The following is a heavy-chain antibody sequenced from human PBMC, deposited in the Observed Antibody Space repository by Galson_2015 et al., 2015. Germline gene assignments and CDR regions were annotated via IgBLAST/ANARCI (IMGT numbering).Heavy chain of an antibody. J-gene: IGHJ5*02. CDR1: GFTFDDYA. CDR2: ISWNSGSR. V-gene: IGHV3-9*01. Sequence: SLRLSCAASGFTFDDYAMNWVRQAPGKGLEWVSGISWNSGSRSSADSVKGRFTISRDNAKNSLNLQMNSMRAEDAALYNCAKGISARNISALGSFDPWGQGTLVTVSS. CDR3: AKGISARNISALGSFDP. D-gene: IGHD1/OR15-1a*01.